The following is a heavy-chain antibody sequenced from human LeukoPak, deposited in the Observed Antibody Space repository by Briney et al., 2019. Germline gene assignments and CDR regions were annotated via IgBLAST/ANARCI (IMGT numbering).Heavy chain of an antibody. CDR2: ISAYNGNT. CDR1: GYTFSSYG. J-gene: IGHJ5*02. Sequence: ASVKVSCKASGYTFSSYGISWVRQAPGQGLEWMGWISAYNGNTNYAQKVQGRVTMTTDTSTRTAYMELRSLRSDDTAVYYCARGGYCSGGSCYTSWFDPWGQGTLVTVSS. V-gene: IGHV1-18*01. D-gene: IGHD2-15*01. CDR3: ARGGYCSGGSCYTSWFDP.